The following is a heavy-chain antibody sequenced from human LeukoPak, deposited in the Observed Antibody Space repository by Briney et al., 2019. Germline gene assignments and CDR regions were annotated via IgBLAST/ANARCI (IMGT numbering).Heavy chain of an antibody. CDR3: AREVAARLDYFDY. D-gene: IGHD6-6*01. Sequence: ASVKVSCKASGYTFTNYGFSWVRQAPGQGLEWMGWINPNSGGTNYAQKFQGRVTMTRDTSISTAYMELSRLRSDDTAVYYCAREVAARLDYFDYWGQGTLVTVSS. J-gene: IGHJ4*02. CDR1: GYTFTNYG. V-gene: IGHV1-2*02. CDR2: INPNSGGT.